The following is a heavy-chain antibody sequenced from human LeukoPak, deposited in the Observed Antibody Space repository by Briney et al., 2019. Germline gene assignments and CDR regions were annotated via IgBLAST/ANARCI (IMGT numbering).Heavy chain of an antibody. CDR2: ISSRSSYI. Sequence: GGSLRLSCAASGFTFSSYSMNWVRQAPGKGLEWVSSISSRSSYIYYADSVKGRFTISRDNAKNSLYLQMNSLRAEDTAVYYCARERYCSGGSCYSVAFDIWGQGTMVTVSS. V-gene: IGHV3-21*01. J-gene: IGHJ3*02. CDR3: ARERYCSGGSCYSVAFDI. D-gene: IGHD2-15*01. CDR1: GFTFSSYS.